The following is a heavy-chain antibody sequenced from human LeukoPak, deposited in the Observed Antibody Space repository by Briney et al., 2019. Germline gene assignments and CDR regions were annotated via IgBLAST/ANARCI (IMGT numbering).Heavy chain of an antibody. J-gene: IGHJ3*02. D-gene: IGHD6-19*01. CDR3: ASSALSSGWSGAFDI. CDR2: ISSNGGST. CDR1: GFTFSSYA. Sequence: GGSLRLSCAASGFTFSSYAMHWVRQAPGKGLEYVSAISSNGGSTYYANSVKGRFTISRDNSKNTLHLQMGSLRAEDMAVYYCASSALSSGWSGAFDIWGQGTMVTVSS. V-gene: IGHV3-64*01.